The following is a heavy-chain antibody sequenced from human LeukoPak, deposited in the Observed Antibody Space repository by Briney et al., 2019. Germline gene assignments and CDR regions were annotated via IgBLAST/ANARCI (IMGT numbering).Heavy chain of an antibody. CDR1: GFMFSSYA. V-gene: IGHV3-23*01. CDR3: AKVEGATWYGESEYYFDY. D-gene: IGHD3-10*01. CDR2: IIGCGDST. Sequence: GGSLRLSCAASGFMFSSYAMSWVRQAPGKGLEWVSAIIGCGDSTFYADSVKGRFTIYRDNSENTLYLQMYSLRVEDTAIYYCAKVEGATWYGESEYYFDYWGQGTLVTASS. J-gene: IGHJ4*02.